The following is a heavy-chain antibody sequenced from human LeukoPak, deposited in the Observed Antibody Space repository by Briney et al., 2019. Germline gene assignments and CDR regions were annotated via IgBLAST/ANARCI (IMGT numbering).Heavy chain of an antibody. CDR2: ISGSGGST. Sequence: GGSLRLSCVASGFSFTTHAMGWVRQAPGKGLEWVSHISGSGGSTKYSGSVKGRFTISRDNSKNTLYLQMNSLRAEDTAMYYCARDPRVALAGTDWFDPWGQGTLVTVSS. CDR3: ARDPRVALAGTDWFDP. D-gene: IGHD6-19*01. CDR1: GFSFTTHA. V-gene: IGHV3-23*01. J-gene: IGHJ5*02.